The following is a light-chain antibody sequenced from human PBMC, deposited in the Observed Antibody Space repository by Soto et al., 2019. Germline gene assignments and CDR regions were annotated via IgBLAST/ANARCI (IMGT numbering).Light chain of an antibody. CDR2: EVS. Sequence: LTQPASVSGSPGQSITISCTGTSSDIGGYNYVSWYQQHPGKVPKLIIFEVSTRPSGVSNRFSGSKSGNTASLTISGLQADDEADYYCSSFTTSTTLYVFGTGTKVTVL. V-gene: IGLV2-14*01. CDR1: SSDIGGYNY. CDR3: SSFTTSTTLYV. J-gene: IGLJ1*01.